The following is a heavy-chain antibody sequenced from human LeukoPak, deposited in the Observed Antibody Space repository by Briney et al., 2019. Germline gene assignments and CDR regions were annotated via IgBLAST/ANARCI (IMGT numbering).Heavy chain of an antibody. J-gene: IGHJ4*02. CDR3: ARGDGDGYNFWY. CDR1: GYTFTGYY. D-gene: IGHD5-24*01. Sequence: ASVKVSFKASGYTFTGYYIHWVRQAPGQGLEWMGWINPNSGVTNHAQKFQGRVTMTRDTSIGTAYMELNRLRSDDTAVYYCARGDGDGYNFWYWGQGTLVTVPS. V-gene: IGHV1-2*02. CDR2: INPNSGVT.